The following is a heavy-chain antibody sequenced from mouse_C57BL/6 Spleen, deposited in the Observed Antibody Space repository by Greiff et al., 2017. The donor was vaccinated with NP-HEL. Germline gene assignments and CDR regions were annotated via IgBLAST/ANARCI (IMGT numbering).Heavy chain of an antibody. CDR2: IRSGGDYI. D-gene: IGHD2-3*01. CDR3: TREDGNYFDY. J-gene: IGHJ2*01. V-gene: IGHV5-9-1*02. CDR1: GFTFSSYA. Sequence: EVKLVESGEGLVKPGGSLKLSCAASGFTFSSYAMSWVRQTPETRTEWVAYIRSGGDYIYYAETVKGRYTISRYNARNTLYLQMSSLKAEDTAMYYCTREDGNYFDYWGQGTTLTVSS.